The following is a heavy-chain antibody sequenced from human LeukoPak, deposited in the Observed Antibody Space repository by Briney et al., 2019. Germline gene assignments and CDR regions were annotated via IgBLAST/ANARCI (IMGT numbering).Heavy chain of an antibody. V-gene: IGHV3-30*02. CDR3: AKVGGVAGTSSFFDY. CDR1: GFRFSSYD. J-gene: IGHJ4*02. D-gene: IGHD2-2*01. Sequence: GGSLRLSCAASGFRFSSYDIHWVRQAPGKGLEWVTFIESDGTKEYYADSVKGRFTISRDNSKNTLYLQMNSLRAEDTAVYYCAKVGGVAGTSSFFDYWGQGTLVTVSS. CDR2: IESDGTKE.